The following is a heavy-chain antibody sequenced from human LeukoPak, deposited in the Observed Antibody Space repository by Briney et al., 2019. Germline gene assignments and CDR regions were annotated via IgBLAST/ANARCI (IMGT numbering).Heavy chain of an antibody. V-gene: IGHV1-46*01. D-gene: IGHD1-14*01. J-gene: IGHJ6*02. Sequence: ASVKVSCKASGYTFTSYYMHWVRQAPGQGLEWMGIINPSGGSTSYAQKFQGRVTMTEDTSTDTAYMELSSLRSEDTAVYYCATANLLPGHYYYGMDVWGQGTTVTVSS. CDR1: GYTFTSYY. CDR3: ATANLLPGHYYYGMDV. CDR2: INPSGGST.